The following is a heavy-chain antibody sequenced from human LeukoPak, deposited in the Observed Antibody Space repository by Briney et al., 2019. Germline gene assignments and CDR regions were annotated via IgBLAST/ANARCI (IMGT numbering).Heavy chain of an antibody. V-gene: IGHV4-59*01. CDR2: IYYSGGT. CDR1: GGSISSYY. Sequence: SETLSLTCTVSGGSISSYYWSWIRQPPGKGLEWIGYIYYSGGTNYNPSLKSRVTISVDTSKNQFSLKLSSVTAADTAVYYCAREIHSSGYYQNYYFDYWGQGTLVTVSS. CDR3: AREIHSSGYYQNYYFDY. J-gene: IGHJ4*02. D-gene: IGHD3-22*01.